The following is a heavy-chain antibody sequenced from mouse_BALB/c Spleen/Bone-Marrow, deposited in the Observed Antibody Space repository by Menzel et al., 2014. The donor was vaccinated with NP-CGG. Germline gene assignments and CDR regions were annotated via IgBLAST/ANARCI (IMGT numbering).Heavy chain of an antibody. Sequence: QVQLKESGAELVKPGASVKLSCKASGYTFTSYDINWVRQRPEQGLEWTGWIFPGDGSTKYNEKFKGKATPTTDKSSSTAYMQLSRLTSEDSAVYFCARGGNYDYWGQGTTLTVSS. CDR2: IFPGDGST. D-gene: IGHD2-1*01. CDR3: ARGGNYDY. CDR1: GYTFTSYD. J-gene: IGHJ2*01. V-gene: IGHV1-85*01.